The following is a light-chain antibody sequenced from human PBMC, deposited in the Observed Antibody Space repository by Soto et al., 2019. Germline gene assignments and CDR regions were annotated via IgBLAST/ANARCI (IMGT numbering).Light chain of an antibody. V-gene: IGLV1-44*01. CDR2: TDY. Sequence: QAVLTQPPSASGTPGQRVIISCSGSNSNIGTYTVNWYQQLPGTAPKLLIYTDYHRPSGVPDRFSGYKAGHVAALAISGLQSGDEGDYYCSSWDDSLSGGVFGGGTKLTVL. CDR1: NSNIGTYT. J-gene: IGLJ3*02. CDR3: SSWDDSLSGGV.